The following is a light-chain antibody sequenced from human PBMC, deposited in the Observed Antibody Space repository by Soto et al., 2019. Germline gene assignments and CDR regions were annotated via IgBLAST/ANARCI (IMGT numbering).Light chain of an antibody. CDR1: QDTGTS. CDR3: QQYHIYSWT. J-gene: IGKJ1*01. V-gene: IGKV1-5*03. CDR2: TAS. Sequence: DIQMTKSPSAPPTSVGGRVTITCRASQDTGTSLACYPQKQEQAPKVLTYTASHLGSGVPSRFSASGSGTEFSLTINSLQADDFATYYCQQYHIYSWTFGQGTKVDIK.